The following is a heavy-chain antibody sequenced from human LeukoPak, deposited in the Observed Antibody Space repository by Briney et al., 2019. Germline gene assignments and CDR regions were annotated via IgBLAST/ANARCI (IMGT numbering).Heavy chain of an antibody. CDR3: ARGRSIAAAGTQDFGY. CDR2: INHSGST. CDR1: GGSFSGYY. Sequence: SETLSLTCAVYGGSFSGYYWSWIRQPPGKGLEWIGEINHSGSTNYNPSLKSRVTISVDTSKNQFSLKLSSVTAADTAVCYCARGRSIAAAGTQDFGYWGQGTLVTVSS. D-gene: IGHD6-13*01. V-gene: IGHV4-34*01. J-gene: IGHJ4*02.